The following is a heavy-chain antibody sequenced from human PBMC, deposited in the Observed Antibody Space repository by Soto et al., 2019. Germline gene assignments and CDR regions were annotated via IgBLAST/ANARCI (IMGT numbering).Heavy chain of an antibody. CDR1: GFTFNNYG. CDR3: AREDSIIIPAVSDF. V-gene: IGHV3-21*01. CDR2: VSKSDYT. D-gene: IGHD3-22*01. Sequence: GGSLRLSCSVSGFTFNNYGINWVRQAPGRGLEWVSSVSKSDYTYYSDSVKGRFTISRDNAKNSVSLQMNSLRVEDAAVYYCAREDSIIIPAVSDFWGQGTLVTVSS. J-gene: IGHJ4*02.